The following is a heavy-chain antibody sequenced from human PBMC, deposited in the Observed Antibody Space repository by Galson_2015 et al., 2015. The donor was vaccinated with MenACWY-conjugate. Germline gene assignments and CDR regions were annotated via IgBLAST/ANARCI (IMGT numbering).Heavy chain of an antibody. D-gene: IGHD6-19*01. CDR2: IKQDGSEK. CDR3: ASSHIIVSSGWYWEYYFDY. V-gene: IGHV3-7*03. J-gene: IGHJ4*02. CDR1: GFTFSSYW. Sequence: SLRLSCAASGFTFSSYWMSWVRQAPGKGLEWVANIKQDGSEKYYVDSVKGRFTISRDNAKNSLYLRMNSLRAEDTAVYYCASSHIIVSSGWYWEYYFDYWGQGTLITVSS.